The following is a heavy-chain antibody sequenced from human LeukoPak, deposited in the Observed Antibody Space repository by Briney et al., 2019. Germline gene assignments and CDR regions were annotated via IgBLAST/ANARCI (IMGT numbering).Heavy chain of an antibody. CDR2: IYYSGST. V-gene: IGHV4-59*08. CDR1: GASISSYY. CDR3: ARRNYYDSSGYYHGWYFDL. D-gene: IGHD3-22*01. J-gene: IGHJ2*01. Sequence: SAPLSLTCTVSGASISSYYWSWIRQPPGKGLEWIGYIYYSGSTNYNPSLKSRVTISVDTSKNQFSLKLSSVTAADTAVYYCARRNYYDSSGYYHGWYFDLWGRGTLVTVSS.